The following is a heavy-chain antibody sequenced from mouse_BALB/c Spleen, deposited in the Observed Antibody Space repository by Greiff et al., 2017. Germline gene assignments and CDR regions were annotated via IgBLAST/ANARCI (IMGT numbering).Heavy chain of an antibody. J-gene: IGHJ4*01. CDR1: GFAFSSYD. Sequence: EVQVVESGGGLVKPGGSLKLSCAASGFAFSSYDMSWVRQTPEKRLEWVAYISSGGGSTYYPDTVKGRFTISRDNAKNTLYLQMSSLKSEDTAMYYCARHYYDSSYYAMDYWGQGTSVTVSS. V-gene: IGHV5-12-1*01. D-gene: IGHD1-1*01. CDR3: ARHYYDSSYYAMDY. CDR2: ISSGGGST.